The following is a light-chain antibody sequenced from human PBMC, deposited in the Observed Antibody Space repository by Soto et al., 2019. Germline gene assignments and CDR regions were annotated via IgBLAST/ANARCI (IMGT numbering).Light chain of an antibody. CDR3: QQYNNWPPMA. V-gene: IGKV3-15*01. J-gene: IGKJ1*01. Sequence: EIVMTQSPATLSVSPGERATLSCMSSQSVSSNLAWYQQKPGQAPRLLIYGASTRAPGIPARFSGSGSGTEFTLTISSLQSEDFAVYYCQQYNNWPPMAFGQGTKVEIK. CDR1: QSVSSN. CDR2: GAS.